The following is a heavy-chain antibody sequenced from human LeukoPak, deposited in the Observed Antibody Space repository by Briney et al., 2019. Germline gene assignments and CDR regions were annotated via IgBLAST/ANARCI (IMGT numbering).Heavy chain of an antibody. J-gene: IGHJ4*02. D-gene: IGHD6-19*01. Sequence: GGSLRLSCAASGFTFRSYPMSWVRHAPGKGLEWVSAISGSGGSTYYADSVKGRFTISRDNSKNTLYLQMNSLRAEDTAVYYCAKALSSGWFLDYWGQGTLVTVSS. CDR3: AKALSSGWFLDY. CDR2: ISGSGGST. V-gene: IGHV3-23*01. CDR1: GFTFRSYP.